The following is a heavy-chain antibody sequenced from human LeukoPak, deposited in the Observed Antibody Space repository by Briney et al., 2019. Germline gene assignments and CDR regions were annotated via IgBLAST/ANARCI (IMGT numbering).Heavy chain of an antibody. D-gene: IGHD3-16*01. CDR3: ARDYGFGGNYMDV. J-gene: IGHJ6*03. V-gene: IGHV3-48*01. CDR1: GFIFSSYS. Sequence: PGGSLRLSCAASGFIFSSYSMNWVRKAPGKGLEWVSYISVSSNTIYYADSVKGRFTISRDNAKNSLYLQMNSLRAEDTAVFYCARDYGFGGNYMDVWGKGTTVTVSS. CDR2: ISVSSNTI.